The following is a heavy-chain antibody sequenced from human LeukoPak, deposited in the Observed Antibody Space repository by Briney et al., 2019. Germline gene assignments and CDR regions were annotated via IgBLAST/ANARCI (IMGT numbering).Heavy chain of an antibody. J-gene: IGHJ6*03. CDR3: TSVTTSYYYYYMDV. CDR1: GYTFTGYY. CDR2: INPNSGNT. Sequence: ASVKVSCKASGYTFTGYYMHWVRQAPGQGLEWMGWINPNSGNTGYAQKFQGRVTMTRNTSISTAYMELSSLRSEDTAVYYCTSVTTSYYYYYMDVWGKGTTVTISS. D-gene: IGHD4-17*01. V-gene: IGHV1-8*02.